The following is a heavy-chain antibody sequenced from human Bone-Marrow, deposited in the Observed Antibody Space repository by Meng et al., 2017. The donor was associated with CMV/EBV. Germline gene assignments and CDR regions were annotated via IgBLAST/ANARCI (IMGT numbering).Heavy chain of an antibody. CDR1: ISSGSYY. CDR3: ARSGVFTIFGVDSYNWFDP. D-gene: IGHD3-3*01. V-gene: IGHV4-39*07. CDR2: IYYSGNT. J-gene: IGHJ5*02. Sequence: ISSGSYYWGGIRQPRGKRLEGIGSIYYSGNTYYSPSLKSRVTISVDTSKNQFSLKLSSVTAADTAVYYCARSGVFTIFGVDSYNWFDPWGQGTLVTVSS.